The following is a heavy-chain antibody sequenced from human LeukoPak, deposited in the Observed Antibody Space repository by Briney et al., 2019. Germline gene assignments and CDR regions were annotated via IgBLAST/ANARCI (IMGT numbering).Heavy chain of an antibody. J-gene: IGHJ6*02. V-gene: IGHV4-61*01. CDR3: ARDRSPEGYYDSSHWDYYHGMDV. CDR1: GGSISSSSYY. CDR2: IYYSGST. Sequence: PSETLSLTCTVSGGSISSSSYYWSWIRQPPGKGLEWIVYIYYSGSTNYNPSLKSRVTISVDTSKNQFSLNLSSVTAADTAMYYCARDRSPEGYYDSSHWDYYHGMDVWGQGTTVTVSS. D-gene: IGHD3-22*01.